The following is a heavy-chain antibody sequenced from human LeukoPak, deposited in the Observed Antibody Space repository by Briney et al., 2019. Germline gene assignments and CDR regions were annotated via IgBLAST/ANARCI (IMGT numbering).Heavy chain of an antibody. CDR3: ARPHLHGSGWYFDY. Sequence: ASVKVSCKASGGTFSSYAISWVRQAPGQGLEWMGRIIPILGIANYAQKFQGRVTITADKSTSTAYLQWSSLKASDTAMYYCARPHLHGSGWYFDYWGQGTLVTVSS. D-gene: IGHD6-19*01. CDR1: GGTFSSYA. CDR2: IIPILGIA. V-gene: IGHV1-69*04. J-gene: IGHJ4*02.